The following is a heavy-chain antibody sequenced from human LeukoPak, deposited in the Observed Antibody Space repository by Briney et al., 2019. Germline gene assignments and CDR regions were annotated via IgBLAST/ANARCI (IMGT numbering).Heavy chain of an antibody. D-gene: IGHD2-15*01. CDR2: INPSGGST. Sequence: ASVKVSCKASGYTFTSYYMHWLRQAPGQGLEWMGIINPSGGSTSYAQKFQGRVTMTRDTSTSTVYMELSSLRSEDTAVYYCARVGYCSGGSCYRGSDNFDYWGQGTLFTVSS. CDR1: GYTFTSYY. V-gene: IGHV1-46*01. J-gene: IGHJ4*02. CDR3: ARVGYCSGGSCYRGSDNFDY.